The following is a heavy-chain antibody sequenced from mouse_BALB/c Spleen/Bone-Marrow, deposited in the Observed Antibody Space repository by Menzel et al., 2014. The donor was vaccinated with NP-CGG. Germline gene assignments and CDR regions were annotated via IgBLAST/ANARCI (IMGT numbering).Heavy chain of an antibody. J-gene: IGHJ4*01. CDR2: INPSNGGT. D-gene: IGHD3-3*01. CDR1: GYTFTSYY. CDR3: SRGGRDALDY. V-gene: IGHV1S81*02. Sequence: LVESGAELVKPGASVKLSCRASGYTFTSYYMYWVKQRPGQGLEWFGEINPSNGGTNFNEKFKNKATLTVDKSSSTAYMQLSSLTSEDSAVYYCSRGGRDALDYWGQGTSVTVSS.